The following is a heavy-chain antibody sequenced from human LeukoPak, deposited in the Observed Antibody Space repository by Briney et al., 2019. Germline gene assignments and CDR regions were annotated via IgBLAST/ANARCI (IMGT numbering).Heavy chain of an antibody. CDR1: GYSFTNYW. CDR3: ARQPSLVGTYSWKSGAFDI. Sequence: GESLKISCKGSGYSFTNYWIAWVRQMPGKGLEWMVTTYTGDSDTRYSPSFQGQVTISADKSISTAYLQWSSLKASDTAMYFCARQPSLVGTYSWKSGAFDIWGQGTKVTVSS. D-gene: IGHD1-20*01. CDR2: TYTGDSDT. J-gene: IGHJ3*02. V-gene: IGHV5-51*01.